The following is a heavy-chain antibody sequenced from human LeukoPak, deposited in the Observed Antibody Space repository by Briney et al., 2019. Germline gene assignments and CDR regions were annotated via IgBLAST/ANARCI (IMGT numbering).Heavy chain of an antibody. CDR3: VRGRPSYFAMDV. CDR1: GDSVSSNSAA. J-gene: IGHJ6*02. V-gene: IGHV6-1*01. Sequence: SQTLSLTCAISGDSVSSNSAAWNWIRQSPSRGLEWLGRTYYRSKWYNDYAESVKSRIAINPDTSKNEFSLQLNSVTPEDTAVYYGVRGRPSYFAMDVWGQGTTVTVSS. CDR2: TYYRSKWYN.